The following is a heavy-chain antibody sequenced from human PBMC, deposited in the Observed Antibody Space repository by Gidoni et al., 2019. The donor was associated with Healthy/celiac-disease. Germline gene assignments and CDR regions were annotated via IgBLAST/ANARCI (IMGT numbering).Heavy chain of an antibody. Sequence: EVQLVESGGGLVQPGGSLRLSCAASGFPFSSYSMNWVRQAPGKGLEWVSYISSSSSTIYYADSVKGRFTISRDNAKNSLYLQMNSLRAEDTAVYYCARDDYGDYGYYYYGMDVWGQGTTVTVSS. J-gene: IGHJ6*02. D-gene: IGHD4-17*01. CDR2: ISSSSSTI. V-gene: IGHV3-48*01. CDR1: GFPFSSYS. CDR3: ARDDYGDYGYYYYGMDV.